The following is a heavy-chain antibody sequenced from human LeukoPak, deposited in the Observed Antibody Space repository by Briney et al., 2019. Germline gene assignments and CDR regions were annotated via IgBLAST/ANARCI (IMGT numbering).Heavy chain of an antibody. CDR3: TRDLLGFATTPLSD. D-gene: IGHD4-17*01. CDR1: GYTFTGYY. Sequence: ASVKVSCKASGYTFTGYYMHWVRQAPGQGLEWMGWINPNSGDTDYAQKFQGRVTMTRDTSITTAFMELTRLTSDDTAVYYCTRDLLGFATTPLSDWGQGTLVTVSS. CDR2: INPNSGDT. V-gene: IGHV1-2*02. J-gene: IGHJ4*02.